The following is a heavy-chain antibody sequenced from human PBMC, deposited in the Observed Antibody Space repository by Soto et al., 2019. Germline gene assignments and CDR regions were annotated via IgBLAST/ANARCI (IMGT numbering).Heavy chain of an antibody. CDR3: ARRVTMVRGASDY. V-gene: IGHV3-48*02. CDR2: ISRSSSTI. D-gene: IGHD3-10*01. J-gene: IGHJ4*02. Sequence: EVQLVESGGGLIQPGGSLRLSCAASGFTLSSYGMHWVRQAPGKGLEWVSYISRSSSTIYYADSVKGRFTISRDNAKNSLYLQMNSLKDEDTAVYYCARRVTMVRGASDYGGQGTLVTFPS. CDR1: GFTLSSYG.